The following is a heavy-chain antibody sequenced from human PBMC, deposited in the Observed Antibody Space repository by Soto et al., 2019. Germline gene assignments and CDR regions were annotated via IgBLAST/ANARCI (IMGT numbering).Heavy chain of an antibody. CDR3: ARHNKLGAASYNNWFDP. CDR1: GGSISSSSYY. V-gene: IGHV4-39*01. D-gene: IGHD1-26*01. CDR2: IYYSGST. J-gene: IGHJ5*02. Sequence: PSEILSLTCTVSGGSISSSSYYWGWIRQPPGKGLEWIGSIYYSGSTYYNPSLKSRVTISVDTSKNQFSLKLSSVTAADTAVYYCARHNKLGAASYNNWFDPWGQGTLVTVSS.